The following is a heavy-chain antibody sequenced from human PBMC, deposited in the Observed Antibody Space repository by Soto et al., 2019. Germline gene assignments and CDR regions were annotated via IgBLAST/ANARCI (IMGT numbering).Heavy chain of an antibody. J-gene: IGHJ4*02. CDR3: ARDRVEMATVFDY. CDR1: GFTFSSYS. D-gene: IGHD4-4*01. Sequence: VQLVESGGGLVKPGGSLRLSCAASGFTFSSYSMNWVRQAPGKGLEWVSSISSSSNYIYYADSVKGRFTISRDNAKNSLYLQMNSLRAEDTAVYYCARDRVEMATVFDYWGQGTLVTVSS. CDR2: ISSSSNYI. V-gene: IGHV3-21*01.